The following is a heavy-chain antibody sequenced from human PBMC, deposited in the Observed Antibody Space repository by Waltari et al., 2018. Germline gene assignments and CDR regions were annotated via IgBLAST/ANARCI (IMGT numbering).Heavy chain of an antibody. Sequence: QITLKESGPPQVQPTQTLTLTCPLSDLSISNSGVGVGCIRQPPGKALEWLALIYGNDDKRYRPSLRSRLTITKDNSKNHVVLSLTNIDPVDTATYFCARLNSWGNAFDIWGQGTMVTVSS. CDR2: IYGNDDK. CDR1: DLSISNSGVG. V-gene: IGHV2-5*01. J-gene: IGHJ3*02. CDR3: ARLNSWGNAFDI. D-gene: IGHD3-16*01.